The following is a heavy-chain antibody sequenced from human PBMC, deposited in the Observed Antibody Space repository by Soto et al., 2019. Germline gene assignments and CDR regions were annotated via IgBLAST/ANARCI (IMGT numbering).Heavy chain of an antibody. CDR3: ARDRCSGGSCYSDC. CDR2: LYSGGTT. Sequence: DEQLVESGGGLVQPGGSLTLSCAASGFSVSHNYMNWVRQAPGTGLEWVALLYSGGTTYYTDSVKGRFTVSRDSSKNTLYLQMDSLRVEDTAVYYCARDRCSGGSCYSDCWGQGALVTVSS. D-gene: IGHD2-15*01. V-gene: IGHV3-66*01. CDR1: GFSVSHNY. J-gene: IGHJ4*02.